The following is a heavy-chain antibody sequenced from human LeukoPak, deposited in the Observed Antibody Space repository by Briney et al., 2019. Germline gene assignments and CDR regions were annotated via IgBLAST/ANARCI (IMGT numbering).Heavy chain of an antibody. Sequence: GGSLRLSCAASGFTFSSYGMHWVRQAPGKGLEWVTFISYDGSNKYYADSVKGRFTISGDSSKNMLYLQMNSLRAEDTAVYYCTREISGGYYYGVDVWGQGTTVTVSS. CDR2: ISYDGSNK. CDR3: TREISGGYYYGVDV. V-gene: IGHV3-30*19. CDR1: GFTFSSYG. J-gene: IGHJ6*02. D-gene: IGHD2/OR15-2a*01.